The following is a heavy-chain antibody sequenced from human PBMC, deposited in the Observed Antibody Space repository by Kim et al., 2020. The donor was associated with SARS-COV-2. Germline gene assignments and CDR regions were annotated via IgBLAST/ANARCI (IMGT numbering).Heavy chain of an antibody. V-gene: IGHV3-23*01. J-gene: IGHJ3*01. Sequence: RFTISRDNSKNTLYLQMNSLRAEDTAVYYCAKDANYYDSSGYYYGYAFDVWGQGTMVTVSS. D-gene: IGHD3-22*01. CDR3: AKDANYYDSSGYYYGYAFDV.